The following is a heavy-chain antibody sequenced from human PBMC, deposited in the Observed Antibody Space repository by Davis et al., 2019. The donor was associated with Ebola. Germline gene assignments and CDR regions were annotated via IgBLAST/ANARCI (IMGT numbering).Heavy chain of an antibody. V-gene: IGHV1-69*06. J-gene: IGHJ5*02. CDR1: LGTFSSYA. D-gene: IGHD3-3*01. CDR3: ARAANNEGFLEWFAWFDP. CDR2: IIPIFGPA. Sequence: SSVTVSCKASLGTFSSYAISWVRPAHGQGLEWMGGIIPIFGPANYAQKFQGRVTITADKSTSPAYMELSSLRSEDTAVYYCARAANNEGFLEWFAWFDPWGQGTLVTVSS.